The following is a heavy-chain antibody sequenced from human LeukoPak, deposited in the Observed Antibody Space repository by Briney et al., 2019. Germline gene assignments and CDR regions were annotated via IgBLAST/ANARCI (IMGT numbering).Heavy chain of an antibody. Sequence: GESLKISCKGSGYTFTPYWIAWVRQMPGEGLEWMGIIYPGDSDTRYSPSFQGRVTISADKSISTAYLQWSSLKASDTAMYYCARHRFDRYCSSNTCPGAFNIWGQGTMVTVSS. J-gene: IGHJ3*02. CDR3: ARHRFDRYCSSNTCPGAFNI. D-gene: IGHD2-2*01. CDR2: IYPGDSDT. V-gene: IGHV5-51*01. CDR1: GYTFTPYW.